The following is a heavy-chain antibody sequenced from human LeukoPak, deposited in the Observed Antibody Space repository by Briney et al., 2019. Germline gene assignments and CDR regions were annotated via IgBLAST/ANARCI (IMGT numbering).Heavy chain of an antibody. V-gene: IGHV4-59*01. Sequence: SETLSLTCTVSGGFISSYYWSWIRQPPGKGLEWIGYIYYSGSTNYNPSLKSRVTISVDTSKNQFSLKLSSVTAADTAVYYCAGSDGFPFDYWGQGTLVTVSS. D-gene: IGHD5-24*01. J-gene: IGHJ4*02. CDR2: IYYSGST. CDR1: GGFISSYY. CDR3: AGSDGFPFDY.